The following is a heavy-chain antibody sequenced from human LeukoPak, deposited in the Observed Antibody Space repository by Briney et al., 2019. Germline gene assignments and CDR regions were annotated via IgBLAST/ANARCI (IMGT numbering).Heavy chain of an antibody. CDR1: GDSMSNSY. CDR3: ARGVYIAAAQYGF. J-gene: IGHJ4*02. Sequence: NPSETLSLTCNVSGDSMSNSYWSWIRQPPGKGLEWIGYIYYSGSTNYNPSLESRVTISVDTSKNQFSLKLSSVTAADTAVYYCARGVYIAAAQYGFWGQGTLVTVSS. V-gene: IGHV4-59*13. D-gene: IGHD6-13*01. CDR2: IYYSGST.